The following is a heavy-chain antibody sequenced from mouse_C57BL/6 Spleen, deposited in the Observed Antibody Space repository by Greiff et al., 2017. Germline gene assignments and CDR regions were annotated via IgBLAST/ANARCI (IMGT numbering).Heavy chain of an antibody. Sequence: EVMLVESVAELVRPGASVKLSCTASGFNIKNTYMPWVQQRPEQGLEWIGRLDPANGNTKYAPKFQGKSTIAADTSSNPAYLQLSSLTSEDTAIYYGARGDDDGVYAMDDWGQGTSVTVSS. CDR1: GFNIKNTY. D-gene: IGHD2-4*01. CDR2: LDPANGNT. V-gene: IGHV14-3*01. CDR3: ARGDDDGVYAMDD. J-gene: IGHJ4*01.